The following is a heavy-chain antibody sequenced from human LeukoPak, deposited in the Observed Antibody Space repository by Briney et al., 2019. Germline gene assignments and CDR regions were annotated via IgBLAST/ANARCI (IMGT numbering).Heavy chain of an antibody. CDR1: GGTFSIYA. Sequence: GSSVKVSCTASGGTFSIYAISWVRQAPGQGLEWMGGIIPIFGTANYAQKFQGRVTITADESTSTAYMELSSLRSEDTAVYYCARSLYSSSWYEYYFDYWGQGTLVTVSS. CDR2: IIPIFGTA. D-gene: IGHD6-13*01. J-gene: IGHJ4*02. CDR3: ARSLYSSSWYEYYFDY. V-gene: IGHV1-69*01.